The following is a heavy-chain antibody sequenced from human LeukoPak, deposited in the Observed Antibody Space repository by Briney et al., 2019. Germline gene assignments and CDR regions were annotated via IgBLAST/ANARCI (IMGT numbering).Heavy chain of an antibody. V-gene: IGHV4-30-4*01. CDR3: ARVRSGTVTEPDFDY. Sequence: SQTLSLTCTVSGGSISSGDYYWTCIRQPPGKGLEYIGYIYKSGSAYYNPSLKSRVTISVDTSKNQFSLKLNSVTAADTAVYYCARVRSGTVTEPDFDYWGQGTLVTVSS. D-gene: IGHD4-17*01. J-gene: IGHJ4*02. CDR1: GGSISSGDYY. CDR2: IYKSGSA.